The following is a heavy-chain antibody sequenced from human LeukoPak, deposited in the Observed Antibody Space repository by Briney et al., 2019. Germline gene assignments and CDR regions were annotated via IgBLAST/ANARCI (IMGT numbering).Heavy chain of an antibody. V-gene: IGHV4-34*01. D-gene: IGHD3-10*01. CDR3: ARGPNYYGSGSYPQNGDY. CDR2: INHSGST. Sequence: PGGSLRLSCAASGFTVSSNYMSWIRQPPGKGLEWIGEINHSGSTNYNPSLKSRVTISVDTSKNQFSLKLSSVTAADTAVYYCARGPNYYGSGSYPQNGDYWGQGTLVTVSS. CDR1: GFTVSSNY. J-gene: IGHJ4*02.